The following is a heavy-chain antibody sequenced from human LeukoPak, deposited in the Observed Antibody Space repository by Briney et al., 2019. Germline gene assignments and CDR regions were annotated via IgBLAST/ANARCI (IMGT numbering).Heavy chain of an antibody. CDR1: GGTFSSYA. CDR3: ARSHDDNSAFDI. J-gene: IGHJ3*02. D-gene: IGHD3-22*01. CDR2: IIPIFGTA. Sequence: SVKVSCKASGGTFSSYAISWVRQAPGQGLEWMGGIIPIFGTANYAQKFQGRVTITTDESTSTAYMELSSLRSEDTAVYYCARSHDDNSAFDIWGQGTMVTVSS. V-gene: IGHV1-69*05.